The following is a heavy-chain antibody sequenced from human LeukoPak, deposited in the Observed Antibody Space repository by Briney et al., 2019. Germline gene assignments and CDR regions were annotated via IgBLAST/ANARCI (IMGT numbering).Heavy chain of an antibody. CDR3: ARSNRNYYGSGMDV. V-gene: IGHV3-7*01. J-gene: IGHJ6*03. D-gene: IGHD3-10*01. CDR2: IKQDGSEK. Sequence: GGSLRLSCAASGFTFSSYWKSWVRQAPGKGLEWVANIKQDGSEKYYVDSVKGRFTISRDNAKNSLYLQMNSLRAEDTAVYYCARSNRNYYGSGMDVWGKGTTVTVSS. CDR1: GFTFSSYW.